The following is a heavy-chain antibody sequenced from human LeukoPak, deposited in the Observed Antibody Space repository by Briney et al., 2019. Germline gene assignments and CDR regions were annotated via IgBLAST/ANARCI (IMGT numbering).Heavy chain of an antibody. Sequence: ASVKVSCKVSGYTLTELSMHWVRQAPGKGLEWRGGFDPEDGETIYAQKFQGRVTMTEDTSTDTAYMELSSLRSEDTAVYYCARVPTGGDCSGGSCYFSDYWGQGTLVTVSS. J-gene: IGHJ4*02. CDR3: ARVPTGGDCSGGSCYFSDY. CDR2: FDPEDGET. D-gene: IGHD2-15*01. V-gene: IGHV1-24*01. CDR1: GYTLTELS.